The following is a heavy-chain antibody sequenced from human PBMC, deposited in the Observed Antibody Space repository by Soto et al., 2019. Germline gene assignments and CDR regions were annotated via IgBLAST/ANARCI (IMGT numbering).Heavy chain of an antibody. D-gene: IGHD2-8*01. CDR1: GTSSIGFY. CDR3: ARYNSYAIDY. Sequence: SETMSHTRTVPGTSSIGFYWILIRQPPGKGLEWIANIHYSGNTNYNPSLASRVTLSVDTSKNQFSLKMTSVTAADRAMYFCARYNSYAIDYWGRGTLVTVSS. CDR2: IHYSGNT. V-gene: IGHV4-59*01. J-gene: IGHJ4*02.